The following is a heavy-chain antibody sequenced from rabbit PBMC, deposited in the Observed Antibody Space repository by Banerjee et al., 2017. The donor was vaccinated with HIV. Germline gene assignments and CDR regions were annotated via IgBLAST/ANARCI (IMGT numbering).Heavy chain of an antibody. V-gene: IGHV1S40*01. D-gene: IGHD7-1*01. Sequence: QSLEESGGDLVKPGASLTLTCKASGLDFSSSYWICWVRQAPGKGLEWIACIAAGSSGSTYYASWAKGRFTISKTSSTTVTLQMTSLTAADTATYFCARRYPGNNPYGLWGPGTLVTVS. J-gene: IGHJ4*01. CDR3: ARRYPGNNPYGL. CDR1: GLDFSSSYW. CDR2: IAAGSSGST.